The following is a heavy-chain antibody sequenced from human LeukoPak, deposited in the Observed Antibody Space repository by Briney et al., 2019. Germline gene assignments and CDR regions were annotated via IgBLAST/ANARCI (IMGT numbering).Heavy chain of an antibody. CDR2: FDPEDGET. V-gene: IGHV1-24*01. CDR1: GYTLTELS. CDR3: ATRSPSGDVLTGPYYYGMDV. J-gene: IGHJ6*04. Sequence: ASVKVSCKVSGYTLTELSMHWVRQAPGKGLEWMGGFDPEDGETIYAQKFQGRVTMTEDTSTDTAYMELSSLRSEDTAVYYCATRSPSGDVLTGPYYYGMDVWGKGTTVTVSS. D-gene: IGHD3-9*01.